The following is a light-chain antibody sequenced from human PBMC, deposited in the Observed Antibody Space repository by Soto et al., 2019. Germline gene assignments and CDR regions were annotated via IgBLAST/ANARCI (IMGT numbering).Light chain of an antibody. CDR1: SSDVGGYNC. CDR3: SSYTSSSHFV. Sequence: QSVLTQPASVSGSPGQSITISCTGTSSDVGGYNCVSWHQQHPGKAPKLMIYEVSDRPSGVSNRFPGSKSGNTASLTISGLQAEDEADYFCSSYTSSSHFVFGTGTKVTV. CDR2: EVS. V-gene: IGLV2-14*01. J-gene: IGLJ1*01.